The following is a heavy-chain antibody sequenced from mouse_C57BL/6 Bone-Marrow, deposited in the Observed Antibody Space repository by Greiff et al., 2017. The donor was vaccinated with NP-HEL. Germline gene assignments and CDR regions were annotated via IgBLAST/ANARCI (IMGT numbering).Heavy chain of an antibody. CDR1: GYTFTSYW. CDR2: IYPGSGST. J-gene: IGHJ2*01. V-gene: IGHV1-55*01. Sequence: QVQLQQPGAELVKPGASVKMSCKASGYTFTSYWITWVKQRPGQGLEWIGDIYPGSGSTNYNEKFKSKATLTVDTSSSTAYMQLSSLTSEDSAVYYCARGDYDLCYFDYWGQGTTLTVSS. CDR3: ARGDYDLCYFDY. D-gene: IGHD2-4*01.